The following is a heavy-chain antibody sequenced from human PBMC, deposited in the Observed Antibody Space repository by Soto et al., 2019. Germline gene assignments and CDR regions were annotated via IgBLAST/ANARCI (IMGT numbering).Heavy chain of an antibody. CDR3: ARDEREWGIFGPNYSYGMDV. CDR2: IIPIFGTA. J-gene: IGHJ6*02. D-gene: IGHD3-3*01. CDR1: GGTFSSYA. V-gene: IGHV1-69*01. Sequence: QVQLVQSGAEVKKPGSSVKVSCKASGGTFSSYAISWVRQAPGQGLEWMGGIIPIFGTANYAQKFQGRVTITADESTTTAYMELSSLRSEDTAVYYCARDEREWGIFGPNYSYGMDVWGQGTTVTVSS.